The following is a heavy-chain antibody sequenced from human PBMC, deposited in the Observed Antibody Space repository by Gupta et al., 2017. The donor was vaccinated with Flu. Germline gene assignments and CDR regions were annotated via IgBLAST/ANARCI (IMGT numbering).Heavy chain of an antibody. CDR1: YA. CDR2: FITLFGTD. CDR3: VAHGWELPWFNP. Sequence: YAVSWVRQAPGHVLEWMGGFITLFGTDQYAQKFQGRLTLTADESTSTAYLDLNTLRFDDTAVYYCVAHGWELPWFNPWGQGTLVTVSS. V-gene: IGHV1-69*01. D-gene: IGHD3-10*01. J-gene: IGHJ5*02.